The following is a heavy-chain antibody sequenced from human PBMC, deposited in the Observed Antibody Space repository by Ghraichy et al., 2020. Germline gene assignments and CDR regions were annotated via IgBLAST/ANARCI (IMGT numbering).Heavy chain of an antibody. CDR1: GYTFTSYG. CDR3: ARGSRNTGKVYFWSGPPNYGMDV. J-gene: IGHJ6*02. Sequence: ASVKVSCKDSGYTFTSYGISWVRQAPGQGLEWMGWISAYNGNTNYAQKLQGRVTMTTDTSTSTAYMELRSLRSDDTAVYYCARGSRNTGKVYFWSGPPNYGMDVWGQGTTVTVSS. V-gene: IGHV1-18*01. CDR2: ISAYNGNT. D-gene: IGHD3-3*01.